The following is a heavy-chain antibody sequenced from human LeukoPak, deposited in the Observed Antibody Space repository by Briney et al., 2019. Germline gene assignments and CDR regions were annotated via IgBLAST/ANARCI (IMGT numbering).Heavy chain of an antibody. CDR2: ISGSGGST. CDR3: AKDGFRLGSAF. D-gene: IGHD3-16*01. V-gene: IGHV3-23*01. J-gene: IGHJ4*02. CDR1: GITFSSYA. Sequence: GGSLRLSCAASGITFSSYAMTWVRQSPGKGLEWVSAISGSGGSTYYADSVKGRFTISRDNSKNTLYLQMNSLRAEDTAVYYCAKDGFRLGSAFWGQGTLVTVSS.